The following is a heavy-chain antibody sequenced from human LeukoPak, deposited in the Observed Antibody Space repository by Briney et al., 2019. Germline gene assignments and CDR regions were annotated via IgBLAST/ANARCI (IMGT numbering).Heavy chain of an antibody. CDR1: GYTLTELS. J-gene: IGHJ4*02. CDR3: ATLPPYYGSGKRFDY. V-gene: IGHV1-24*01. CDR2: FDPEDGET. D-gene: IGHD3-10*01. Sequence: ASVKVSCKVSGYTLTELSMHWVRQAPGKGLEWMGGFDPEDGETIYAQKFQGRVTMTEDTSTDTVYMELSSLRSEDTAVYYCATLPPYYGSGKRFDYWGQGTLVTVSS.